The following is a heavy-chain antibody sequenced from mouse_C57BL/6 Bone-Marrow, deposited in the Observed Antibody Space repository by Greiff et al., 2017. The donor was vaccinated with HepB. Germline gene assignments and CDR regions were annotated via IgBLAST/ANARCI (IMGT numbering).Heavy chain of an antibody. CDR3: ASIIYYGYDVKVPFDY. D-gene: IGHD2-2*01. V-gene: IGHV1-39*01. CDR2: INPNYGTT. Sequence: VQLQHSGPELVKPGASVKISCKASGYSFTDYNMNWVKQSNGKSLEWIGVINPNYGTTSYNQKFKGKATLTVDQSSSTAYMQLNSLTSEDSAVYYCASIIYYGYDVKVPFDYWGQGTLVTVSA. J-gene: IGHJ3*01. CDR1: GYSFTDYN.